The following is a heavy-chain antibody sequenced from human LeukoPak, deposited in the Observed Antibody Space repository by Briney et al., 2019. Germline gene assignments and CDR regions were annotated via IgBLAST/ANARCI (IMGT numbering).Heavy chain of an antibody. CDR2: SYSGDST. J-gene: IGHJ3*02. D-gene: IGHD6-13*01. CDR3: ARAPPDRIAAAGDDAFDI. Sequence: WGTLSLSCAASGFTVCSNYMGWHCQAQGQAMERDSVSYSGDSTYCADSEKGRFTISRANSKNTLYLQMNRLRDDETAVYYAARAPPDRIAAAGDDAFDIWGQGTIVTVSS. CDR1: GFTVCSNY. V-gene: IGHV3-53*01.